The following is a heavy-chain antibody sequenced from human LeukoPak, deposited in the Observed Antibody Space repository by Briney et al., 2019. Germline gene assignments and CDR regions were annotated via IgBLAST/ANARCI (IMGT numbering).Heavy chain of an antibody. D-gene: IGHD4-17*01. CDR3: ARDRDYGDYGALDY. Sequence: SETLSLTCAVYGGSFSGYYWSWIRQPPVKGLEWIGEINHSGSTNYNPSLKSRVTISVDTSKNQFSLKLSSVTAADTAVYYCARDRDYGDYGALDYWGQGTLVTVSS. J-gene: IGHJ4*02. CDR2: INHSGST. V-gene: IGHV4-34*09. CDR1: GGSFSGYY.